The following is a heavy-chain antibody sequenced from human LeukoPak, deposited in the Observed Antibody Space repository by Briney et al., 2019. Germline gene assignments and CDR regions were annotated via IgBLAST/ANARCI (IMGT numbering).Heavy chain of an antibody. V-gene: IGHV1-18*01. CDR2: ISAYNGNT. CDR3: ARETCSSTSCYAIDDYGMDV. Sequence: ASVKVSCKASGYTFTSYGISWVRQAPGQGLEWMGWISAYNGNTNYAQKLQGRVTMTTDTSTSTAYMELRSLRSDDTAVYYCARETCSSTSCYAIDDYGMDVWGQGTTVTVSS. CDR1: GYTFTSYG. D-gene: IGHD2-2*01. J-gene: IGHJ6*02.